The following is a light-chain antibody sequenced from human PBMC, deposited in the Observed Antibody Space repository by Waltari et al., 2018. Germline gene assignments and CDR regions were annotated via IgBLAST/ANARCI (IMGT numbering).Light chain of an antibody. Sequence: QSVLTQPPSTSGTPGQRVTISCSGDSFNIGNNPVNCYLHVPGTAPKLLIYNNNERPSGVPDRFSGSKSGTSASLAISGLQSDDEADYYCAAWDDSLSGVLFGGGTRLTVL. CDR1: SFNIGNNP. J-gene: IGLJ2*01. CDR3: AAWDDSLSGVL. V-gene: IGLV1-44*01. CDR2: NNN.